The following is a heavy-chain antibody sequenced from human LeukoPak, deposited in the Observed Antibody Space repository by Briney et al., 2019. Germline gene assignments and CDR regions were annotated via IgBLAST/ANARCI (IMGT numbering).Heavy chain of an antibody. CDR2: IGGSGGST. V-gene: IGHV3-23*01. CDR1: GFTFTSYA. J-gene: IGHJ6*02. CDR3: AKERASSSWKGMDV. D-gene: IGHD6-13*01. Sequence: RAGGSLRLSCAVSGFTFTSYAMSWVRQAPGKGLEWVSAIGGSGGSTCYADSVKGRFTVARDNSKNTLYLQMNSLRGEDTAVYYCAKERASSSWKGMDVWGQGTTVTVSS.